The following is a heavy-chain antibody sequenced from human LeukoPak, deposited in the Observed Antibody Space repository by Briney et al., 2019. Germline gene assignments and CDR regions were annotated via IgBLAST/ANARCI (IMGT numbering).Heavy chain of an antibody. CDR2: MNPNSGNT. V-gene: IGHV1-8*01. D-gene: IGHD2-15*01. CDR3: ARRHGRCSDGSCYYPDY. Sequence: GASVKVSCKASGYTFTSYDISWARQATGQGLEWMGWMNPNSGNTGYAQKFQGRATMTRNSSITTAYMELSSLRSEDTAVYYCARRHGRCSDGSCYYPDYWGQGTLVTVSS. J-gene: IGHJ4*02. CDR1: GYTFTSYD.